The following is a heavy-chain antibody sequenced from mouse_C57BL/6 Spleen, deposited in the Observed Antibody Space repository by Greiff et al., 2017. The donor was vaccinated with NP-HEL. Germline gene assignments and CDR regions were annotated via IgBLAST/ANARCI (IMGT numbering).Heavy chain of an antibody. D-gene: IGHD4-1*01. CDR2: IRLKSDNYAT. CDR3: TGLGLWYFDV. Sequence: EVKLVESGGGLVQPGGSMKLSCVASGFTFSNYWMNWVRQSPEKGLEWVAQIRLKSDNYATNYAESVKGRFTISRDDSKSSVYLQMNNLRAEDTGIYYCTGLGLWYFDVWGTGTTVTVSS. V-gene: IGHV6-3*01. J-gene: IGHJ1*03. CDR1: GFTFSNYW.